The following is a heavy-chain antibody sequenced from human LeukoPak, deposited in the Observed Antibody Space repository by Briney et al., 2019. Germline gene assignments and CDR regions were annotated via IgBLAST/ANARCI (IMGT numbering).Heavy chain of an antibody. CDR2: IGGGGTNT. CDR3: AKDARGYHRPIDQ. Sequence: PGGSLRLSCAASGFTFTDFAMNWVRQAPGKGLEWVSGIGGGGTNTDYADSVKGRFTISRDNAKNTLTLQMSSLRADDTAVYFCAKDARGYHRPIDQWGQGILVTVSS. J-gene: IGHJ4*02. V-gene: IGHV3-23*01. D-gene: IGHD3-22*01. CDR1: GFTFTDFA.